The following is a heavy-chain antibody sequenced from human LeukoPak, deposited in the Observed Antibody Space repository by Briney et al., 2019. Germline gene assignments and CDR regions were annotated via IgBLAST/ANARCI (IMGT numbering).Heavy chain of an antibody. V-gene: IGHV4-39*01. D-gene: IGHD4/OR15-4a*01. CDR2: IFHDGST. CDR1: GASINSILYY. CDR3: ARHVLSNRSFDT. Sequence: SETLSLTCNVSGASINSILYYWGWIRQPPGKGLEWIGNIFHDGSTHFNPSLKSRVSLSVDTSKRYFSLKLTSVTAADTSVYYCARHVLSNRSFDTWGQGTLVSVSS. J-gene: IGHJ5*02.